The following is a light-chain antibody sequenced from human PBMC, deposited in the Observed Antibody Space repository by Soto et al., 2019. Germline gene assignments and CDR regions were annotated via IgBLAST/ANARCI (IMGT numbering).Light chain of an antibody. V-gene: IGKV3-11*01. CDR1: QSVSSY. CDR2: DAS. J-gene: IGKJ1*01. Sequence: EIVVTQSPATLSLSTGERATLSCRASQSVSSYLAWYQQKPGQAPRLLIYDASNRATGIPARFSGSGSGTDFTLPISSLEPEDCAVYYCHQRSNWPTTFGQGTKVEIK. CDR3: HQRSNWPTT.